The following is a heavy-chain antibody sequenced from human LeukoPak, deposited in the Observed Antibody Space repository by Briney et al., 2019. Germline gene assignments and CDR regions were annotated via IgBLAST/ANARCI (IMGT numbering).Heavy chain of an antibody. CDR2: ISSDGTST. J-gene: IGHJ4*02. V-gene: IGHV3-74*01. Sequence: GGSLRLSCAASGFNLNTYWMHWVRQTPGKGLVWVARISSDGTSTDYADFVEGRFTIYRDNAKNTLYLQMKSLRVDDTAVYYCVRVSLIREGFDLWGQGTLVTVSS. CDR3: VRVSLIREGFDL. CDR1: GFNLNTYW. D-gene: IGHD3-10*01.